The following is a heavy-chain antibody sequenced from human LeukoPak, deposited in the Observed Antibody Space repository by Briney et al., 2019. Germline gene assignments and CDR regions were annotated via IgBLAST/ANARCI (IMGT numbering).Heavy chain of an antibody. V-gene: IGHV3-30-3*01. CDR3: ASGSPGIVVVPAAPDY. CDR1: GFTFSSYA. J-gene: IGHJ4*02. Sequence: GGSLRLSCAASGFTFSSYAMHWVRQAPGKGLEWVAVISYDGSNKYYADSVKGRFTISRDNPKNTLYLQMNSLRAEDTAVYYCASGSPGIVVVPAAPDYWGQGTLVTVSS. CDR2: ISYDGSNK. D-gene: IGHD2-2*01.